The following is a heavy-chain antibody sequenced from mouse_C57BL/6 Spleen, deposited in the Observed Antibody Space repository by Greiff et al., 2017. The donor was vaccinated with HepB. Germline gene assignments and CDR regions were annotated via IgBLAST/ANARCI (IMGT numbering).Heavy chain of an antibody. Sequence: EVQLQQSGAELVKPGASVKLSCTASGFNIKDYYMHWVKQRPEQGLEWIGRIDPEDGETKYAPNFQGKATITADTSSNTAYLQLSSLTSEDTAVYYCARWGCMMVTTAMDYWGQGTSVTVSS. J-gene: IGHJ4*01. V-gene: IGHV14-2*01. CDR3: ARWGCMMVTTAMDY. CDR2: IDPEDGET. CDR1: GFNIKDYY. D-gene: IGHD2-3*01.